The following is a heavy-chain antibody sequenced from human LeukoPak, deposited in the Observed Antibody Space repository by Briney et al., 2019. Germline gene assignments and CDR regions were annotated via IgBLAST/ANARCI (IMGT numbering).Heavy chain of an antibody. J-gene: IGHJ4*02. CDR3: ARKSNSGSYYDASLPGDY. V-gene: IGHV3-21*01. CDR1: GFTFSSYI. Sequence: GGSLRLSCAASGFTFSSYIMNWGRQAPGKGLEWVSSISSSSSYIYYADSVKGRFTISRDNAKNSLYLQMNSLRAEDTAVYYCARKSNSGSYYDASLPGDYWGQGTLVTVSS. CDR2: ISSSSSYI. D-gene: IGHD1-26*01.